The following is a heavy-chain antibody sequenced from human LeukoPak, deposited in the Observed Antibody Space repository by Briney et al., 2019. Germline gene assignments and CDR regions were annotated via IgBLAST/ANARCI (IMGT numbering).Heavy chain of an antibody. CDR2: INWNGGST. CDR3: ARDQFGVIIVTSQYYFDY. D-gene: IGHD3-3*01. J-gene: IGHJ4*02. V-gene: IGHV3-20*04. CDR1: GFTFDDYG. Sequence: GALRLSCAASGFTFDDYGMSWVRQAPGKGLEWVSGINWNGGSTVYADSVRGRFTISRDNAKNSLYLQMNGLRAEDTALYYCARDQFGVIIVTSQYYFDYWGQGTLVTVSS.